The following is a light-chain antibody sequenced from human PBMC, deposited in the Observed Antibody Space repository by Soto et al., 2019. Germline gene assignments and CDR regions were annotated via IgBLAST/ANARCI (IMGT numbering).Light chain of an antibody. CDR1: QSVSSY. CDR3: QQRSSWPST. V-gene: IGKV3-11*01. J-gene: IGKJ4*01. CDR2: EAS. Sequence: EIVLTQSPVTLSLSPGERATLSCRASQSVSSYLAWYQQKPGQPPRLLIYEASNRATGIPARFSGSGSETDFTLTISSLEPEDFAVYYCQQRSSWPSTFGGGTKADIK.